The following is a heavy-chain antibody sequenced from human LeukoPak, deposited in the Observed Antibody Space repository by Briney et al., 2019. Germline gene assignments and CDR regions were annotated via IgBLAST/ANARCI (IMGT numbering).Heavy chain of an antibody. CDR3: AREVEAAAGTFGGWFDP. Sequence: ASVKVSCKASGGTFSSYAISWVRQAPGQGLEWMGGIIPIFGTANYAQKFPGRVTITADKSTSTAYMELSSLRSEDTAVYYCAREVEAAAGTFGGWFDPWGQGTLVTVSS. CDR2: IIPIFGTA. V-gene: IGHV1-69*06. D-gene: IGHD6-13*01. J-gene: IGHJ5*02. CDR1: GGTFSSYA.